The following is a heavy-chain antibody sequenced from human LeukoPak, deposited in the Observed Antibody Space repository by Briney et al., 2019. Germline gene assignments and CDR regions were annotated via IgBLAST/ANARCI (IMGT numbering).Heavy chain of an antibody. D-gene: IGHD3-10*01. CDR3: ASFSPYGSGIFDY. V-gene: IGHV1-24*01. Sequence: ASVKVSCKVSGYTLTELSMHWVRQAPGKGPEWMGGFDPEDGETIYAQKFQGRVTMTRDTSISTAYMELSRLRSDDTAVYYCASFSPYGSGIFDYWGQGTLVTVSS. J-gene: IGHJ4*02. CDR2: FDPEDGET. CDR1: GYTLTELS.